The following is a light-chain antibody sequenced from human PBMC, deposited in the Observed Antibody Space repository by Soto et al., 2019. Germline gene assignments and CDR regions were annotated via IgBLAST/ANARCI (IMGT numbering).Light chain of an antibody. CDR2: EVS. V-gene: IGLV2-14*01. CDR1: SSDVGGYNY. Sequence: QSVLTQPASVSGSPEQSITISCTGTSSDVGGYNYVSWYQQHPGKAPKLMIYEVSNRPSGVSNRFSGSKSGNTASLTISGLQAEDEADYYCSSYTSSSTLVFGTGTKLT. J-gene: IGLJ1*01. CDR3: SSYTSSSTLV.